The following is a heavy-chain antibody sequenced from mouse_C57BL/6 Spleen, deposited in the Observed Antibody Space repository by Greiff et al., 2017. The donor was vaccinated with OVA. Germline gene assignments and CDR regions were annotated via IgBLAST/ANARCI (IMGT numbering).Heavy chain of an antibody. V-gene: IGHV5-6*01. CDR1: GFTFSSYG. CDR2: ISSGGSYT. J-gene: IGHJ3*01. CDR3: ARREDYAFAY. Sequence: EVQRVESGGDLVKPGGSLKLSCAASGFTFSSYGMSWVRQTPDKRLEWVATISSGGSYTYYPDSVKGRFTISRDNAKNTLYLQMSSLKSEDTAMYYCARREDYAFAYWGQGTLVTVSA. D-gene: IGHD2-4*01.